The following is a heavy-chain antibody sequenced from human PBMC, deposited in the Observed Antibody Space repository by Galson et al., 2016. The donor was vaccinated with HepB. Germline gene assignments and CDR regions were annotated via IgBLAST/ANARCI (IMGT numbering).Heavy chain of an antibody. D-gene: IGHD1-1*01. CDR1: GYTFNSYG. J-gene: IGHJ6*02. CDR2: ISSYTGNT. V-gene: IGHV1-18*01. CDR3: ARVPGGSGYNAYSYHGFDV. Sequence: SVKVSCKASGYTFNSYGLTWVRQAPGQGPEWLAWISSYTGNTEYAQSVQGRLTMTTETSTTTAYMELRNLKSNDTAVYYCARVPGGSGYNAYSYHGFDVWGQGTTVIVSS.